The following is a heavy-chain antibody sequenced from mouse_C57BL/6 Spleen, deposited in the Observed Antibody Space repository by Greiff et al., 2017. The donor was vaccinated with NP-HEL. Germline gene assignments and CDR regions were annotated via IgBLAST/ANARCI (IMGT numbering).Heavy chain of an antibody. CDR1: GYTFTGYW. J-gene: IGHJ2*01. CDR3: ARVERDYSKNY. CDR2: ILPGSGST. Sequence: QVQLQQSGAELMKPGASVKLSCKATGYTFTGYWIEWVKQRPGHGLEWIGEILPGSGSTNYHEKFKGKATFTADTSSNTAYMQLSSLTTEDSAIYYCARVERDYSKNYWGQGTTLTVSS. D-gene: IGHD2-12*01. V-gene: IGHV1-9*01.